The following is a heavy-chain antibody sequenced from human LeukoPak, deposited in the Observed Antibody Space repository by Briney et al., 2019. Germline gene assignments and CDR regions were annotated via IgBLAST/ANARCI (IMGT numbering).Heavy chain of an antibody. D-gene: IGHD6-13*01. V-gene: IGHV1-3*01. CDR2: INAGNGNT. CDR3: ARVDRAQQLGTFDY. CDR1: GYTITSYA. J-gene: IGHJ4*02. Sequence: ASVKVSCKASGYTITSYAMHWVRQAPGQRLEWMGWINAGNGNTKYSQKFQGRVTITRDTSASTAYMELSSLRSEDTAVYYCARVDRAQQLGTFDYWGQGTLVTVSS.